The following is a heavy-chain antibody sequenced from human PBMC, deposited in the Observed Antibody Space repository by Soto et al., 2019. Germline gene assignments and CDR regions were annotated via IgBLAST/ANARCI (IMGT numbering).Heavy chain of an antibody. Sequence: QVQLMQSGAEVMKPGASVKVSCKVSGYTFTDYFIHWVRQAPGQGLEWLGWISPVSGGTKISQKFQGRLTMTSDTSVDTVFLKLSGLQSDDTAVYYCARERFWSGPTNFFDPWGQGTLVTVSS. CDR3: ARERFWSGPTNFFDP. V-gene: IGHV1-2*02. CDR2: ISPVSGGT. CDR1: GYTFTDYF. J-gene: IGHJ5*02. D-gene: IGHD3-3*01.